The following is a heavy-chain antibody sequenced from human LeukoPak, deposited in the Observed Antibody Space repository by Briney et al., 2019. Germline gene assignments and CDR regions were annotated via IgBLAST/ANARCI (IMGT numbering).Heavy chain of an antibody. J-gene: IGHJ4*02. D-gene: IGHD2/OR15-2a*01. V-gene: IGHV3-30*02. Sequence: GGSLRLSCAASGFTFSNYGMHWVRQPPGKGLEWVAFIRYDGGIKHYADSVKGRFTISRDNAKNSLYLQMNILRAEDTAIYYCARGPILGDYWGQGTLVTVSS. CDR1: GFTFSNYG. CDR3: ARGPILGDY. CDR2: IRYDGGIK.